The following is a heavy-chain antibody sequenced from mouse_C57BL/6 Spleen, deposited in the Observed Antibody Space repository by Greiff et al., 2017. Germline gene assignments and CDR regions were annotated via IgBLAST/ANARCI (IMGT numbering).Heavy chain of an antibody. V-gene: IGHV7-3*01. D-gene: IGHD2-3*01. CDR1: GFTFTDYY. J-gene: IGHJ3*01. CDR2: IRNKANGYTT. CDR3: ASPFYDGSFAY. Sequence: EVLLVESGGGLVQPGGSLSLSCAASGFTFTDYYMSWVRQPPGKALEWLGFIRNKANGYTTAYSASVKGRFTIYRDNSQSNLYLQMNALRAEDSATYYCASPFYDGSFAYWGQGTLVTVSA.